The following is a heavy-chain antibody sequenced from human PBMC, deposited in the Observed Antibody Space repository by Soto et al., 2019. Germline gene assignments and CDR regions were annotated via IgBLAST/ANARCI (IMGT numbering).Heavy chain of an antibody. D-gene: IGHD3-3*01. J-gene: IGHJ6*02. CDR1: GFTFSSYG. Sequence: GGSLRLSCAASGFTFSSYGMHWVRQAPGKGLEWVAVISYDGSNKYYADSVKGRFTISRDNSKNTLYLQMNSLRAEDTAVYYCAKDYYDFWSGYYAVHTDYYYYGMDVWGQGTTVTVSS. V-gene: IGHV3-30*18. CDR3: AKDYYDFWSGYYAVHTDYYYYGMDV. CDR2: ISYDGSNK.